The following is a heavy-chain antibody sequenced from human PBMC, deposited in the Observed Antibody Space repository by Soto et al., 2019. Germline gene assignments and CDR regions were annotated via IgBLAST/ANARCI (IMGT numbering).Heavy chain of an antibody. V-gene: IGHV3-30*04. CDR2: ISHDGSHN. J-gene: IGHJ1*01. D-gene: IGHD1-26*01. CDR3: ATWEERYFQD. Sequence: HVQLVESGGGVVQPGRSLRLSCEASGFTFNSFTMHWVRQAPGKGLEWVAVISHDGSHNYTADSVKCRFTISRDDSKNALYLQMNSLRVEDTAIYYCATWEERYFQDWGQGTLVTVSS. CDR1: GFTFNSFT.